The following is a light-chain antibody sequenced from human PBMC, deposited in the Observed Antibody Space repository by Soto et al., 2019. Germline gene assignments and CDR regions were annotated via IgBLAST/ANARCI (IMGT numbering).Light chain of an antibody. CDR1: QSVSSSY. CDR2: GAS. CDR3: PHYGSLVLT. V-gene: IGKV3-20*01. Sequence: EIVLTQSPGTLSLSPRERATLSCRASQSVSSSYLAWYQQKPGQAPRLLIYGASSRATGIPDRFSGSGSGTDFTLPISRLEPEDFAVYYCPHYGSLVLTFGGGTKVEIK. J-gene: IGKJ4*01.